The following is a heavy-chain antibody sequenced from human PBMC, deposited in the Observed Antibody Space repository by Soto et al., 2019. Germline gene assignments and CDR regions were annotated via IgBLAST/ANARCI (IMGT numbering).Heavy chain of an antibody. CDR2: ISYDGSNK. J-gene: IGHJ4*02. V-gene: IGHV3-30*18. D-gene: IGHD3-22*01. CDR1: GFTFSSYG. CDR3: AKDWVVVAPPDY. Sequence: GGSLRLSCAASGFTFSSYGMHWVRQAPGKGLEWVAVISYDGSNKYYADSVKGRFTISRDNSKNTLYLQMNSLRAEDTAVYYCAKDWVVVAPPDYWGQGTLVTVSS.